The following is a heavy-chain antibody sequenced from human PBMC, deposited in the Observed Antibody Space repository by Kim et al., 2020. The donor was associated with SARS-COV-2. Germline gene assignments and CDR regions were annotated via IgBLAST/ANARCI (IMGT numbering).Heavy chain of an antibody. Sequence: FGTANYAHKFQGRVTITADESTSTAYMELSSLRSEDTAVYYCARDYYGSAWGQGTLVTVSS. V-gene: IGHV1-69*01. J-gene: IGHJ4*02. D-gene: IGHD3-10*01. CDR3: ARDYYGSA. CDR2: FGTA.